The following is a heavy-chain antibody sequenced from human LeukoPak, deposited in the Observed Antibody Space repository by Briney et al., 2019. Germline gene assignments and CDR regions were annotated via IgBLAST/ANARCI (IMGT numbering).Heavy chain of an antibody. Sequence: GGSLRLSCAASGFSFDDYGLTWVRQAPGKGLEWVSGINWNGDSTDYADSVKGRFTISRDNAKNSLYLQMNSLRAEDTALYYCARDLRVVITGSFDSWGQGTLVAVSS. D-gene: IGHD3-22*01. CDR2: INWNGDST. V-gene: IGHV3-20*04. CDR3: ARDLRVVITGSFDS. J-gene: IGHJ4*02. CDR1: GFSFDDYG.